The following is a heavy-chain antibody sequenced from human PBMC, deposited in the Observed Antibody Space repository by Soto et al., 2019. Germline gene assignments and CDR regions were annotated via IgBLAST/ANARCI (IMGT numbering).Heavy chain of an antibody. J-gene: IGHJ4*02. CDR2: INYVGRTS. D-gene: IGHD3-10*01. CDR3: ARFRRNYFHY. V-gene: IGHV4-59*01. Sequence: PSETLSLTCTVSGDSMSGFYWSWIRQTPGKGLEWIGYINYVGRTSYYSPSLQSRVTISLDSSKNQFYLILSSVTAADTAVYFCARFRRNYFHYWGQGTKVTVYS. CDR1: GDSMSGFY.